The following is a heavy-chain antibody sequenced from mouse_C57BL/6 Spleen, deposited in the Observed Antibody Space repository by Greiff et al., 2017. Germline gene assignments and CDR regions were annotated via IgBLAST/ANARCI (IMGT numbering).Heavy chain of an antibody. CDR1: GYTFTSYW. D-gene: IGHD3-2*02. Sequence: QVQLQQPGAELVRPGSSVKLSCKASGYTFTSYWMHWVKQRPIQGLEWIGNIDPSDSETHYNQKFKDKATLTVDKSSSTAYMQLSSLTSEDSAVYYCARETAQATWRFAYWGQGTLVTVSA. V-gene: IGHV1-52*01. J-gene: IGHJ3*01. CDR2: IDPSDSET. CDR3: ARETAQATWRFAY.